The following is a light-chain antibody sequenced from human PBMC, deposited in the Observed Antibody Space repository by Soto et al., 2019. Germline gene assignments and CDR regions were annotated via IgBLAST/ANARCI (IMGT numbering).Light chain of an antibody. V-gene: IGKV3-20*01. J-gene: IGKJ2*01. CDR2: GAS. CDR1: QSVSSNY. CDR3: QQYGSSPDT. Sequence: EIVLTQSPGTLSLSPGERATLSCRASQSVSSNYLAWYQQKPGQAPRLLIYGASSRATGIPDRFSGSGSGTDFPLSISRLEPEDFAVYYCQQYGSSPDTFGQGTKLEIK.